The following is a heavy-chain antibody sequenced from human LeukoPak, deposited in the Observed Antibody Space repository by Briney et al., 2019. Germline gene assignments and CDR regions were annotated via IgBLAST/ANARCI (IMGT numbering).Heavy chain of an antibody. CDR3: ASGPRMGDFDY. D-gene: IGHD2-8*01. V-gene: IGHV1-46*01. CDR2: INPSGGST. CDR1: GYTFTSYY. J-gene: IGHJ4*02. Sequence: ASVKVSCRASGYTFTSYYMHWVRPAPGQGLEWMGRINPSGGSTSYAQKFQGRVTMTRDTSTSTVYMELSSLRSEDAAVYYCASGPRMGDFDYWGQGTLVTVSS.